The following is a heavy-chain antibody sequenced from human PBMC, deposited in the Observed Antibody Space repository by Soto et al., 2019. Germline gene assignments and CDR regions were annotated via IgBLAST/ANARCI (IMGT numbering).Heavy chain of an antibody. CDR1: GFTFSNAW. CDR3: TTDPVGDPELLPHNFDY. V-gene: IGHV3-15*07. D-gene: IGHD1-26*01. CDR2: IKSKTDGGTT. Sequence: GGSLRLSCAASGFTFSNAWMNWVRQAPGKGLEWVGRIKSKTDGGTTDYAAPVKGRFTISRDDSKNTLYLQMNSLKTEDTAVYYRTTDPVGDPELLPHNFDYWGQGTLVTVSS. J-gene: IGHJ4*02.